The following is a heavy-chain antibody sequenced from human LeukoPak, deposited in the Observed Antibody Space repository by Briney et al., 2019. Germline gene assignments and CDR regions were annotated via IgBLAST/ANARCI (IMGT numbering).Heavy chain of an antibody. Sequence: ASVKVSCKASGYTFTTYYVHWVRQAPGQGLEWMGIINPSGGSTTYAQKFRGRLTMTRDMSTSTVYMELSSLRSEDTAVYYCARAYRRDGYNYLYWGQGTLVTVSS. V-gene: IGHV1-46*01. CDR3: ARAYRRDGYNYLY. J-gene: IGHJ4*02. CDR2: INPSGGST. D-gene: IGHD5-24*01. CDR1: GYTFTTYY.